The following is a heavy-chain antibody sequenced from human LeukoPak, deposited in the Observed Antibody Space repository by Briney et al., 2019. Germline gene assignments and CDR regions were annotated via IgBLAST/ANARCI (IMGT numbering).Heavy chain of an antibody. CDR2: INSDGSST. D-gene: IGHD4-17*01. CDR1: GFTFSSYW. CDR3: ATLDYGDYVGYFDY. Sequence: PGGSLRLSCAASGFTFSSYWMHWVRQAPGKGLVWVSRINSDGSSTSYADSVKGRFTISRDNAKNTLYLQMNSLRAEDTAVCYCATLDYGDYVGYFDYWGQGTLVTVSS. V-gene: IGHV3-74*01. J-gene: IGHJ4*02.